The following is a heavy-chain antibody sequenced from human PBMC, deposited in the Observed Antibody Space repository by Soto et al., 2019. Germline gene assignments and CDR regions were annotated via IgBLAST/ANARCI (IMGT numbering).Heavy chain of an antibody. CDR1: GYTFTTYT. J-gene: IGHJ5*02. CDR2: INPVNGNT. CDR3: ARGKATGQLDP. Sequence: QVQLVQSGAEVKKPGASVMLSCKASGYTFTTYTMNWVRQAPGQRLEWMGWINPVNGNTKSSQKFQNRVISTSDTSASTAYMELRSLRSEDTAVYYCARGKATGQLDPWGQGTLVIVSS. V-gene: IGHV1-3*01. D-gene: IGHD2-2*01.